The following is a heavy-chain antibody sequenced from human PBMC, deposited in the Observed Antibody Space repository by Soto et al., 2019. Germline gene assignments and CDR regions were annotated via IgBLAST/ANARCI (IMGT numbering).Heavy chain of an antibody. CDR3: ARDKITGLFDY. Sequence: AETLSLTCTVSGGSINNYYWSWIRQPPGKGLEWIAYIFSTGTTSYNPSLKSRVTISVDTSKNQFSLKLTSVTAADTAVYYCARDKITGLFDYWGQGTLVTVSS. CDR2: IFSTGTT. J-gene: IGHJ4*02. D-gene: IGHD2-8*02. CDR1: GGSINNYY. V-gene: IGHV4-59*12.